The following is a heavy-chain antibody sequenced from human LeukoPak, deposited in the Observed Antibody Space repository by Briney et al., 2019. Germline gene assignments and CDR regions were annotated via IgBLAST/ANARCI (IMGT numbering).Heavy chain of an antibody. Sequence: ASVKVSCKASGGTFSSYAISWVRQAPGQGLEWMGWISAYNGNTNYAQKLQGRVTMTTDTSTSTAYMELRSLRSDDTAVYYCARDWLVVVAATPVYYYYYGMDVWGQGTTVTVSS. CDR2: ISAYNGNT. CDR3: ARDWLVVVAATPVYYYYYGMDV. V-gene: IGHV1-18*01. J-gene: IGHJ6*02. D-gene: IGHD2-15*01. CDR1: GGTFSSYA.